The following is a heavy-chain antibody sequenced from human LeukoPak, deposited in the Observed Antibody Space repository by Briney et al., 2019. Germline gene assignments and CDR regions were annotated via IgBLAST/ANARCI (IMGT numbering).Heavy chain of an antibody. J-gene: IGHJ6*02. CDR2: MNPNSGNT. Sequence: GASVKVSCKASGYTFTSYDINWVRQATGQGLEWMGWMNPNSGNTGYAQKFQGRVTTTRNTSISTAYMELSSLRSEDTAVYYCARGGQKWLVVHYYYGMDVWGQGTTVTVSS. V-gene: IGHV1-8*01. CDR1: GYTFTSYD. CDR3: ARGGQKWLVVHYYYGMDV. D-gene: IGHD6-19*01.